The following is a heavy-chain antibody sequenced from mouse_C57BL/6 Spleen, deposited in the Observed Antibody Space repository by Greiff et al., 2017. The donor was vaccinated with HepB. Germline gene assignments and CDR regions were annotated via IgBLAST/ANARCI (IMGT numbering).Heavy chain of an antibody. V-gene: IGHV1-26*01. CDR2: INPNNGGT. J-gene: IGHJ2*01. D-gene: IGHD1-1*01. Sequence: VQLQQSGPELVKPGASVKISCKASGYTFTDYYMNWVKQSHGKSLEWIGDINPNNGGTSYNQKFKGKATLTVDKSSSTAYMELRSLTSEDSAVYYCARKAFYYYGSSPYFDYWGQGTTLTVSS. CDR3: ARKAFYYYGSSPYFDY. CDR1: GYTFTDYY.